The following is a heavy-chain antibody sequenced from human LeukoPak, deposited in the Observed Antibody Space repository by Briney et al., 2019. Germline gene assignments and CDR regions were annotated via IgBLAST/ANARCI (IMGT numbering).Heavy chain of an antibody. CDR2: ITISSSDI. Sequence: PGGSLRLSCAASGFTFSSYSMNWVRQAPGKGLEWVSSITISSSDIYYADPVKGRFTISRDNAKNSLFLQMNSLTAEDTAVYYCARDRIIYGDYGDAFDIWGQGTMVTVSS. D-gene: IGHD4-17*01. CDR3: ARDRIIYGDYGDAFDI. CDR1: GFTFSSYS. V-gene: IGHV3-21*01. J-gene: IGHJ3*02.